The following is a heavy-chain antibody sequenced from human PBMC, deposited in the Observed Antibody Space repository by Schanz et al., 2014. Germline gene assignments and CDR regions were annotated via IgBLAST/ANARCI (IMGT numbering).Heavy chain of an antibody. CDR1: GFPFSDYF. V-gene: IGHV3-11*04. J-gene: IGHJ4*02. D-gene: IGHD1-1*01. CDR2: ISGSGGST. CDR3: ARDRRNADLDY. Sequence: QVQLVDSGGGLVKPGGSLRLSCTASGFPFSDYFMAWIRQPPGRGLEWVSAISGSGGSTYYADSVKGRFTISRDNAKNSLYLEMNSLRAEDTALYYCARDRRNADLDYWGQGTLVTVSS.